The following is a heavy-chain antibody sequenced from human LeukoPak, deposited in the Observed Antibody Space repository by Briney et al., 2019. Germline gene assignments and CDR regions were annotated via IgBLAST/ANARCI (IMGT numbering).Heavy chain of an antibody. CDR1: GGSISSYY. Sequence: SQTLSLTCTVSGGSISSYYWSWIRQPPGKGLEWIGYIYYSGSTNYNPSLKSRVTISVDTSKNQFSLKLSSVTAADTAVYYCARDAGHQLSRRNYYAMDVWGQGTTVTVSS. CDR2: IYYSGST. D-gene: IGHD1-1*01. J-gene: IGHJ6*02. V-gene: IGHV4-59*12. CDR3: ARDAGHQLSRRNYYAMDV.